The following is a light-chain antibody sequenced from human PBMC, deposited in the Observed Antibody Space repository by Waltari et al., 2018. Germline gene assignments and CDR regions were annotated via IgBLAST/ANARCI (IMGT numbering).Light chain of an antibody. CDR2: GAS. V-gene: IGKV3-11*01. CDR3: QQRSNWPLFT. CDR1: QSVSSY. Sequence: EIVLTQSPATLSLSPGERATPPCRACQSVSSYLAWSQHKPGQAPRLLIYGASNRASGIPARFSGSGSGTDFTLTISSLEPEDFAVYYCQQRSNWPLFTFGPGTKVDIK. J-gene: IGKJ3*01.